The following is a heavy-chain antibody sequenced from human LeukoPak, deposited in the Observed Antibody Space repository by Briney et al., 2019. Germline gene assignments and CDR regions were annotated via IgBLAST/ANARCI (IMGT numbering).Heavy chain of an antibody. J-gene: IGHJ4*02. V-gene: IGHV3-74*01. CDR1: GFTFSSYW. Sequence: PGGSLRLSCAASGFTFSSYWMHWVRQAPGKGLVWVSRINSDGSSTSYADSVKGRFTISRDNAKNTLYLQMNSLRAEDTAVYYCARVGIYYGSGSYYYFDYWGQGTLVTVSS. CDR2: INSDGSST. D-gene: IGHD3-10*01. CDR3: ARVGIYYGSGSYYYFDY.